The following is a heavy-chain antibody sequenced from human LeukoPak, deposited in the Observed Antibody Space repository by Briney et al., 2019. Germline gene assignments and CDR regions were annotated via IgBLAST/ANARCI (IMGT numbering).Heavy chain of an antibody. CDR3: AMLSSGYFDY. J-gene: IGHJ4*02. Sequence: SETLSLTCTVSGGSISSSSYYWGWIRQPPGKGLEWIGNIYYSGSTYYNPSLKSRVTISVDTSKNQFSLKLSSVTAADTAVYYCAMLSSGYFDYWGQGTLVTVSS. CDR1: GGSISSSSYY. D-gene: IGHD3-22*01. CDR2: IYYSGST. V-gene: IGHV4-39*01.